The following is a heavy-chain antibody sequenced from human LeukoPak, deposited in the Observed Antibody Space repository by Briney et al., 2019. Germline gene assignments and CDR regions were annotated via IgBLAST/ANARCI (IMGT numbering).Heavy chain of an antibody. V-gene: IGHV4-39*01. J-gene: IGHJ4*02. CDR3: ARHAEYNSGWHFYLDH. Sequence: SETLSLTCTVSGVSTTNGIYYWAWIRQPPGKGLEWIGSVHNVGSTYYNLSLRSRVTMSIDTSKNQFSLRLNSVTAADTAVYYCARHAEYNSGWHFYLDHWGRESWSPSPQ. CDR1: GVSTTNGIYY. D-gene: IGHD6-19*01. CDR2: VHNVGST.